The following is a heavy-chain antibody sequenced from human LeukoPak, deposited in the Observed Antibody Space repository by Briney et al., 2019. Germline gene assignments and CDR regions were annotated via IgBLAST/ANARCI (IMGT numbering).Heavy chain of an antibody. CDR3: ATSREGSYYPMDV. CDR2: INPNSGGT. D-gene: IGHD1-26*01. Sequence: ASVKVSCKASGYTFTGYYMHWVRQAPGQGLEWMGWINPNSGGTNYAQKFQGRVTMTRDTSISTAYMELSRLTSDDTAMYYCATSREGSYYPMDVWGQGTTVTVSS. J-gene: IGHJ6*02. V-gene: IGHV1-2*02. CDR1: GYTFTGYY.